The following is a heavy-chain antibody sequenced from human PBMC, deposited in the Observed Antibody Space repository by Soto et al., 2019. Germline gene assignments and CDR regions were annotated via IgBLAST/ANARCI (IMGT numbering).Heavy chain of an antibody. Sequence: EVHLLQSGGGLAQPGGSLRLSCAASGLTFSNFPMSWVRQAPGKGLEWVSGIGGSGDTTYYADSVKGRFAISRDNSKNMLYLQMTSLRSEDTAVYCCAKDRRWSKVTDYWGQGTLVTVSS. D-gene: IGHD4-4*01. CDR3: AKDRRWSKVTDY. J-gene: IGHJ4*02. V-gene: IGHV3-23*01. CDR2: IGGSGDTT. CDR1: GLTFSNFP.